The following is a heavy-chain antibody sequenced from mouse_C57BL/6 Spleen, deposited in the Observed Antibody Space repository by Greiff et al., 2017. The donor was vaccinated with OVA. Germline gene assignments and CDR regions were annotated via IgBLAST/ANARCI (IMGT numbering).Heavy chain of an antibody. CDR3: TIYDYGEGFAY. D-gene: IGHD2-4*01. CDR2: IYPGNSDT. CDR1: GYTFTSYW. J-gene: IGHJ3*01. Sequence: EVQLQQSGTVLARPGASVKMSCKTSGYTFTSYWMHWVKQRPGQGLEWIGAIYPGNSDTSYNQKFQGKAKLTAVTSASTAYMELSSLTNEDSAVYYCTIYDYGEGFAYWGQGTLVTVSA. V-gene: IGHV1-5*01.